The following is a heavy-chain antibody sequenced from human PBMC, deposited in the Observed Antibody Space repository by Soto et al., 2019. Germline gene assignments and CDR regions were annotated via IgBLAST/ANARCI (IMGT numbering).Heavy chain of an antibody. V-gene: IGHV1-18*04. CDR3: ARDHMVATGNAFDY. J-gene: IGHJ4*02. CDR1: GYTFSSYG. D-gene: IGHD5-12*01. CDR2: ISAYNGNT. Sequence: QVPLVQSGAEVKKPGASVKVSCKASGYTFSSYGISWVRQAPGQGLEWMGWISAYNGNTNYAQKVQGRVTMTTDTSTSTAYMELRSMRSDDTAVYYCARDHMVATGNAFDYWGQGTLVTVSS.